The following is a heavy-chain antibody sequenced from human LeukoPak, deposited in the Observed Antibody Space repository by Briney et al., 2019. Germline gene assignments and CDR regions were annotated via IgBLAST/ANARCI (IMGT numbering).Heavy chain of an antibody. CDR1: GGSISSSSYY. D-gene: IGHD5-18*01. J-gene: IGHJ1*01. Sequence: SETLSLTCTVSGGSISSSSYYWGWIRQPPGKGLEWIGSIYYSGSTYYNPSLKSRVTISVDTSKNQFSLKLSSVTAADTAVYYCARHLDTAMGWEYFQHWARAPWSPSPQ. CDR2: IYYSGST. CDR3: ARHLDTAMGWEYFQH. V-gene: IGHV4-39*01.